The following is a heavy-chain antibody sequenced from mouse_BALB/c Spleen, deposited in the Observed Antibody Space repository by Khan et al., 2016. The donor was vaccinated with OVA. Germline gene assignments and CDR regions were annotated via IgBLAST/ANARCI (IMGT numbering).Heavy chain of an antibody. J-gene: IGHJ3*01. Sequence: EVELVELGGGLVKPGGSLKLSCAASGFTFSNYAMSWVRQTLEKRLEWVASISSGGSTYYPDSVKGRFTISRDNARNILYLQMSSLRSEDTAMYYCARDKWFAYWGQGTLVTVAA. CDR3: ARDKWFAY. V-gene: IGHV5-6-5*01. D-gene: IGHD3-3*01. CDR1: GFTFSNYA. CDR2: ISSGGST.